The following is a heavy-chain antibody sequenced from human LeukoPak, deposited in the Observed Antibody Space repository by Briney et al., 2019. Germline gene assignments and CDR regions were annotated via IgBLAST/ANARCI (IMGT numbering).Heavy chain of an antibody. CDR3: ARASRRLLRSLGFDY. D-gene: IGHD3-3*01. CDR2: IRYDGSNK. J-gene: IGHJ4*02. CDR1: GFTFSSYG. Sequence: GGSLRLSCAASGFTFSSYGMHWVRQAPGKGLEWVAFIRYDGSNKYYADSEKGRFTISRDNSKNTLYLQMNSLRAEDTAVYYCARASRRLLRSLGFDYWGQGTLVTVSS. V-gene: IGHV3-30*02.